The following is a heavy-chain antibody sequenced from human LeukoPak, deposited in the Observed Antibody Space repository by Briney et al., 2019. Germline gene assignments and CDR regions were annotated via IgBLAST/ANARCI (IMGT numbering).Heavy chain of an antibody. D-gene: IGHD1-26*01. V-gene: IGHV4-59*01. Sequence: SESLSLTSTVSGGSPSSYYWSWIPHPPGRGREGSGNIYYNGSTNYNPWLKGRVTMSVDTSKNQFYLKLRTVSAADTAVYYCARCGSYAGCDYWGQGTLVTVSS. CDR1: GGSPSSYY. CDR3: ARCGSYAGCDY. J-gene: IGHJ4*02. CDR2: IYYNGST.